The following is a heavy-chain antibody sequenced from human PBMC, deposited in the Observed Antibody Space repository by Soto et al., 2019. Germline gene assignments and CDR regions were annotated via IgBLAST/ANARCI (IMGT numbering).Heavy chain of an antibody. CDR1: GFTFNTYA. CDR2: ISDSGGRT. V-gene: IGHV3-23*01. Sequence: PXGSLILSCAAAGFTFNTYAMSWVRQAPGKGLDWVSTISDSGGRTYYAASVKGRFTISRDNSKNTLYLLMNSLSAEDTALYYCAKFHGSGTYYNFPDYWGQGTLVTVSS. CDR3: AKFHGSGTYYNFPDY. D-gene: IGHD3-10*01. J-gene: IGHJ4*02.